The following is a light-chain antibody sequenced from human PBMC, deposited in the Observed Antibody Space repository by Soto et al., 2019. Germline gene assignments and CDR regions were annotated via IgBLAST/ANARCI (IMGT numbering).Light chain of an antibody. CDR2: EVS. CDR1: SSDVGGYNY. Sequence: QSALSQPASVSGSPGQSITISCTGTSSDVGGYNYVSWYQQHPGKAPKLMIYEVSNRPSGVSNRFSGSKSGSTASLTISGLQAEDEAGYYCSSYTSSSTYVLGTGTKV. CDR3: SSYTSSSTYV. V-gene: IGLV2-14*01. J-gene: IGLJ1*01.